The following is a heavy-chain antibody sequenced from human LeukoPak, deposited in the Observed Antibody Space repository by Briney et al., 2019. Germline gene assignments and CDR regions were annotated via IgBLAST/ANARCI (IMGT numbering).Heavy chain of an antibody. V-gene: IGHV1-2*02. CDR2: INPNSGGT. CDR1: GYTFTGYY. J-gene: IGHJ3*02. D-gene: IGHD5-12*01. CDR3: ATDLGYPRAFDI. Sequence: GASVKVSCKASGYTFTGYYMHWVRQAPGQGLEWMGWINPNSGGTNYAQKFQGRVTMTEDTSTDTAYMELSSLRSEDTAVYYCATDLGYPRAFDIWGQGTMVTVSS.